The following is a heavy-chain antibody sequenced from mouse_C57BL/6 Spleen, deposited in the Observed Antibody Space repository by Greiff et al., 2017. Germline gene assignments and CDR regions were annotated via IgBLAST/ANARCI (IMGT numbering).Heavy chain of an antibody. CDR2: INPNNGGT. V-gene: IGHV1-26*01. D-gene: IGHD2-5*01. Sequence: VQLQQSGPELVKPGASVKISCKASGYTFTDYYMNWVKQSHGKSLEWIGDINPNNGGTSYNQKFKGKATLTVDKSSSTAYMELRSLTSEDSAVYYCAGGSNLYYAMDYWGQGTSVTVSS. CDR1: GYTFTDYY. CDR3: AGGSNLYYAMDY. J-gene: IGHJ4*01.